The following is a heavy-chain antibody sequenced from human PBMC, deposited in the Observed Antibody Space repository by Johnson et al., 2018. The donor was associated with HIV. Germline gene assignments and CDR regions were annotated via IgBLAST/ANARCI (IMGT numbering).Heavy chain of an antibody. D-gene: IGHD2-21*01. J-gene: IGHJ3*02. Sequence: QMQLVESGGGVVQPGRSLRLSCAASRFTFSSYAMHWVRQAPGKGLEWVAVLSHDGSNRHYADSVQGRFTISRDNSKNTLYLQMNSLRAEDTAVYYCAKGEGYCGGDCLDAFDIWGQGTMVTVS. CDR3: AKGEGYCGGDCLDAFDI. CDR1: RFTFSSYA. CDR2: LSHDGSNR. V-gene: IGHV3-30*04.